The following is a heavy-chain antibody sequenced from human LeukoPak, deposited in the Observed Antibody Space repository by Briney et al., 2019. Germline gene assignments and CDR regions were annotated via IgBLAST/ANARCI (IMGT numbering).Heavy chain of an antibody. V-gene: IGHV3-53*01. CDR3: AREYPLFHYFDY. J-gene: IGHJ4*02. D-gene: IGHD2-2*01. Sequence: PSETLSLTCTVSSASITSSPYFWGWIRQSPGKGLEWVSVIYSGGSTYYADSVKGRFTISRDNSKNTLYLQMNSLRAEDTAVYYCAREYPLFHYFDYWGQGTLVTVSS. CDR1: SASITSSPYF. CDR2: IYSGGST.